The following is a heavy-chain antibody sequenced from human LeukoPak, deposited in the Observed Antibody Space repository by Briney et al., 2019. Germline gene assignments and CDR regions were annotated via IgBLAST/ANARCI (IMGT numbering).Heavy chain of an antibody. J-gene: IGHJ4*02. V-gene: IGHV1-18*01. CDR1: GYTFTSYG. D-gene: IGHD3-9*01. CDR3: AREGYDILTVFDY. Sequence: GASVKVSCKASGYTFTSYGISWVRQAPGQGLEWMGWISAYNGNTNYAQKLQGRVTMTTDTSTRKAYVELRNLRSDDTAVYYCAREGYDILTVFDYWGQGTLVTVSS. CDR2: ISAYNGNT.